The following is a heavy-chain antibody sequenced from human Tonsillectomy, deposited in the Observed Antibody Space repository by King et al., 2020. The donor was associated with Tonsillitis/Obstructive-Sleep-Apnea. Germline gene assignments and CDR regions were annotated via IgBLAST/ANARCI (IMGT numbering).Heavy chain of an antibody. CDR2: IYPGDSDT. J-gene: IGHJ4*02. D-gene: IGHD4-17*01. V-gene: IGHV5-51*01. CDR3: ARRRYGDYSVFDS. CDR1: GYNFTSYW. Sequence: LVQSGAEVKKTGESLKISCKGSGYNFTSYWIGWVRQMPGKGLEWIGIIYPGDSDTTYSPSFQGQVAISGDKSIRTAYLKWSSLKASDTAMYYCARRRYGDYSVFDSWGQGTLVTVSS.